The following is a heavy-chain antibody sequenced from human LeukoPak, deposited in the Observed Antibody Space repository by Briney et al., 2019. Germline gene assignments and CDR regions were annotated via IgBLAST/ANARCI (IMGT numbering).Heavy chain of an antibody. CDR2: IYYSGST. CDR3: VREGGSWFDP. J-gene: IGHJ5*02. Sequence: SETLSLTCTVSGGSISSYYWSWIRQPPGKGLEWIGYIYYSGSTNYNPSLKSRVTISVDTSKNQFSLKLSSVTAADTAVYYCVREGGSWFDPWGQGTLVTVSS. D-gene: IGHD3-16*01. CDR1: GGSISSYY. V-gene: IGHV4-59*01.